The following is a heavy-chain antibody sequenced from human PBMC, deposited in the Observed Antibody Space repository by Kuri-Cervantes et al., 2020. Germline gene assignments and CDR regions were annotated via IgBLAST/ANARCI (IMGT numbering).Heavy chain of an antibody. J-gene: IGHJ4*02. CDR3: ARLSGEDIVVVPAAIGEPFDY. V-gene: IGHV5-51*01. Sequence: GESLKISCKTSGYIFANYWIAWVRQMPGKGLEWMGIIYPGGSETRYSPSFQGQVTISADKSISTAYLQWSSLKASDTAMYYCARLSGEDIVVVPAAIGEPFDYWGQGTLVTVSS. CDR1: GYIFANYW. D-gene: IGHD2-2*02. CDR2: IYPGGSET.